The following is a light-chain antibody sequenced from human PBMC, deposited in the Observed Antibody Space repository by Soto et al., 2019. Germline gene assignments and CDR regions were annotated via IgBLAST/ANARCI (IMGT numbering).Light chain of an antibody. CDR1: QGISSW. J-gene: IGKJ1*01. V-gene: IGKV1D-16*01. CDR3: QQSNSTTWT. Sequence: DIQMTQSPSSLSASVGDRVTITRRASQGISSWLAWYQQTKEKPPKPLIYAASSLQSGVPSRFSGSGSETDFTLTISSLQPEDFATYSCQQSNSTTWTFGQGTKVDIK. CDR2: AAS.